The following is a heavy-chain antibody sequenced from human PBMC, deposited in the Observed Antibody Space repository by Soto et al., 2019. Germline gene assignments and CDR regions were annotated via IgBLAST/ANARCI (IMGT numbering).Heavy chain of an antibody. J-gene: IGHJ6*02. CDR1: GLTFSTSA. V-gene: IGHV3-23*01. D-gene: IGHD2-15*01. CDR2: ISASGRYT. Sequence: GGSLRLSCAASGLTFSTSAMSWVRQAPGKGQEWVSLISASGRYTDYADSVKGRFTMSRDNSKSAVYLQMNSLRGDDTAVYYCAKDPPSEKLQPDFGMDVWGQGTTVTVSS. CDR3: AKDPPSEKLQPDFGMDV.